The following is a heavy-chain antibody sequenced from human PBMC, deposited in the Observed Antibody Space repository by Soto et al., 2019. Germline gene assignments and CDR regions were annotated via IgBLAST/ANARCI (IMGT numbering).Heavy chain of an antibody. CDR2: IYYSGST. J-gene: IGHJ5*02. Sequence: SETLSLTCTVSGGSISSYYWSWIRQPPGKGLEWIGYIYYSGSTNYNPSLKSRVTITVDTSKNQFSLKLSSVTAADTAVYYCARGVLGSSGHTGGDNWFDPWGQGTLVTVSS. D-gene: IGHD6-19*01. V-gene: IGHV4-59*01. CDR1: GGSISSYY. CDR3: ARGVLGSSGHTGGDNWFDP.